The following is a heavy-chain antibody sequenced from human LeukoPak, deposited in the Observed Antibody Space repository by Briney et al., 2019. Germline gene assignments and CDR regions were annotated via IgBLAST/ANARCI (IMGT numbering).Heavy chain of an antibody. CDR1: GFTFSDFW. CDR2: TNEAGGDK. Sequence: GGSLRLSCAASGFTFSDFWMSWVRQAPGKGLECVASTNEAGGDKLYVDSVKGRFTISRDNSMNSLSLQMNSLTAEDTAIYYCAIATTGRGAFGSWGQGTLVSVSS. J-gene: IGHJ4*02. V-gene: IGHV3-7*01. CDR3: AIATTGRGAFGS. D-gene: IGHD1-1*01.